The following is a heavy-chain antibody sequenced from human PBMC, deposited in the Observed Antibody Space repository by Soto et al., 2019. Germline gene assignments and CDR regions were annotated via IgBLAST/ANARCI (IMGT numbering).Heavy chain of an antibody. V-gene: IGHV4-39*01. J-gene: IGHJ6*02. Sequence: SETLSLTCTVSGGSISSSSYYWGWIRQPPGKGLEWIGSIYYSGSTYYNPSLKSRVTISVDTSKNQFSLKLSSVTAADTAVYYCARHWGLNYYDSSGYPYGMNVWGQGTTVTVSS. D-gene: IGHD3-22*01. CDR1: GGSISSSSYY. CDR3: ARHWGLNYYDSSGYPYGMNV. CDR2: IYYSGST.